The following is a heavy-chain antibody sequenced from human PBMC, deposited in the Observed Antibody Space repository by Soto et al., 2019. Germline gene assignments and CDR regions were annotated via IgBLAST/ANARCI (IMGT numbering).Heavy chain of an antibody. J-gene: IGHJ4*02. CDR2: IKQDGSEK. V-gene: IGHV3-7*03. Sequence: SLRLSCGASGFTFTTYWMTWVRQAPGKGLEWVANIKQDGSEKFYVGSVRGRFTTSRDNAKNSMYVQMNSLRAEDTAVYYCARRSSGRLTTAWAPLDWWGQGTLVTVSS. CDR3: ARRSSGRLTTAWAPLDW. CDR1: GFTFTTYW. D-gene: IGHD2-15*01.